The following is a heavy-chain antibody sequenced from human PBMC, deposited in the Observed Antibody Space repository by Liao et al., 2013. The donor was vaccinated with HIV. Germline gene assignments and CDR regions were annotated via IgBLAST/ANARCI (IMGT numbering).Heavy chain of an antibody. CDR1: GRSFSGFY. Sequence: QEQLQQWGAGLLKPSETLSLTCAVYGRSFSGFYWSWIRQVPGKGLEWIGEVNHSGNTIYNPSLKSRVTISIDTSKNQFSLNLTSVTAADAAVYYCARLSTGIVAAWGRG. V-gene: IGHV4-34*01. D-gene: IGHD1-26*01. CDR3: ARLSTGIVAA. CDR2: VNHSGNT. J-gene: IGHJ3*01.